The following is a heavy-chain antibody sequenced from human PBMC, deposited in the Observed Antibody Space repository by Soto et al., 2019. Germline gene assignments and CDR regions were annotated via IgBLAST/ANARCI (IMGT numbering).Heavy chain of an antibody. V-gene: IGHV4-39*01. CDR2: IYYSGST. D-gene: IGHD4-17*01. CDR3: ATHGDYGDSRATRHFDY. J-gene: IGHJ4*02. CDR1: GGSISSSTYY. Sequence: QLQLQESGPGLAKPSETLSLTCSVSGGSISSSTYYWGWIRQAPGKGLEWIGSIYYSGSTHHNPSLKSRVTISIDTSKNQFSLKLSSVTAADTAVYYCATHGDYGDSRATRHFDYWGQGTQVTVSS.